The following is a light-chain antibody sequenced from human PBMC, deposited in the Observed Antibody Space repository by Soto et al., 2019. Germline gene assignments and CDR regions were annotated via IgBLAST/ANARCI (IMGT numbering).Light chain of an antibody. V-gene: IGKV1-5*01. CDR2: DAS. CDR3: QQYNSYSWT. Sequence: DIHMSQSPSTLSASVGDRVTITCGASQSISSWLAWYQQKPGKAPKLLIYDASSLESGVPSRFSGSGSGTEFTLTISSLQPDDFATYYCQQYNSYSWTFGQGTKVDIK. J-gene: IGKJ1*01. CDR1: QSISSW.